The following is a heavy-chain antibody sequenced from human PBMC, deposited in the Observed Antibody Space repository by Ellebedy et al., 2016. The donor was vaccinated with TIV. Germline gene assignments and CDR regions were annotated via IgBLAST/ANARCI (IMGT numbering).Heavy chain of an antibody. CDR2: IYYSGST. V-gene: IGHV4-61*01. Sequence: SETLSLXCTVSGGSVSSGSYYWSWIRQPPGKGLEWIGYIYYSGSTNYNPSLKSRVTISVDTSKNQFSLKLSSVTAADTAVYYCAREFWGRGAWDYWGQGTLVTVSS. CDR1: GGSVSSGSYY. CDR3: AREFWGRGAWDY. D-gene: IGHD3-16*01. J-gene: IGHJ4*02.